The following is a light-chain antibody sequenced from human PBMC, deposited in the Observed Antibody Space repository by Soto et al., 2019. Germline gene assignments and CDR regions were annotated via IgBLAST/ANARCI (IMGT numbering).Light chain of an antibody. CDR2: DGS. CDR1: QSVSNF. J-gene: IGKJ5*01. V-gene: IGKV3-11*01. Sequence: EIVLTQSPATLSLSPGERAALSCRASQSVSNFLAWYQQKPGQDPRLLIYDGSNRPTGIPARFGGSGSGTDFTLTISSLEPEDFAVYYCQQRTRWPLTVGQGTRLEIK. CDR3: QQRTRWPLT.